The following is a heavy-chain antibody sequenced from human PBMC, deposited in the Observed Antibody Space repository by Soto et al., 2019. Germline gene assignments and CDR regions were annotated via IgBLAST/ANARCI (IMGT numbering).Heavy chain of an antibody. CDR2: IISIFGTA. J-gene: IGHJ4*02. Sequence: QVQLVQSGAEVKKPGSSVKVSCKASGDTLSSYAISWVRQGPGQGLEWMGTIISIFGTADYADKFQGRVTISADESTCTAHMELSSLRSEDTAVYYRATWPEMGFEGNQYYFDYWGQGTLVTVSS. V-gene: IGHV1-69*18. CDR3: ATWPEMGFEGNQYYFDY. D-gene: IGHD1-26*01. CDR1: GDTLSSYA.